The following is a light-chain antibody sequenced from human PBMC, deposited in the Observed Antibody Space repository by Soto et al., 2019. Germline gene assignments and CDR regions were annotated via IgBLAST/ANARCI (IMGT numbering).Light chain of an antibody. Sequence: QSVLTQPPSASGTPGQRVTISCSGSSSNVGSNTVDWYQQLPGTAPKLLIYHNNQRPSGVPDRLSGSKSGTSASLAISGLKSEDEADYYCASWDDSRNAVVFGGGTQLTFL. CDR3: ASWDDSRNAVV. V-gene: IGLV1-44*01. CDR2: HNN. J-gene: IGLJ2*01. CDR1: SSNVGSNT.